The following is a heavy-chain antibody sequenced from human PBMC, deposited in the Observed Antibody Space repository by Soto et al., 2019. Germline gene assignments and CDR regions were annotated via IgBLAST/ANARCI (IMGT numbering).Heavy chain of an antibody. V-gene: IGHV4-30-4*01. D-gene: IGHD3-22*01. CDR2: IYYSRST. Sequence: QVQLQESGPGLVKPSQTLSLTCTVSGGSISSGDYYWSWIRQPPGKGLEWIGYIYYSRSTYYNPSLKSRVTISVDTSKNQFSLKLSSVTAADTAVYYCARNYDSSGYYRGYFQHWGQGTLVTVSS. J-gene: IGHJ1*01. CDR1: GGSISSGDYY. CDR3: ARNYDSSGYYRGYFQH.